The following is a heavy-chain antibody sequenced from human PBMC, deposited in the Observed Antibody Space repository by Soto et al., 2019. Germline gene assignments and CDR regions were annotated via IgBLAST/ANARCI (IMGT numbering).Heavy chain of an antibody. CDR1: GFTFGTYS. D-gene: IGHD2-8*01. CDR3: ARAFCTNGVCYYFFDY. CDR2: IYYDGSNR. V-gene: IGHV3-33*01. Sequence: GGSLRLSCAVSGFTFGTYSMHWVRQAPGKGLEWVAVIYYDGSNRYYGDAVKGRFTISRDNSKSTLYLQMSSLRAEDTAVYYCARAFCTNGVCYYFFDYWGHGTLVTVSS. J-gene: IGHJ4*01.